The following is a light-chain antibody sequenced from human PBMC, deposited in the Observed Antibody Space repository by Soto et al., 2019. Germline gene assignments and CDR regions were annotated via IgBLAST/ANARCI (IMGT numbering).Light chain of an antibody. Sequence: EIVLTQYPATLSLSPGERATLSCRASQSVSSYLAWYQLKPGQAPRLLIYDASNRATGIPARFSGSGSGTDFTLTISSLEPEDFAVYYCQQRSNRPPITFGQGTRLEIK. J-gene: IGKJ5*01. CDR3: QQRSNRPPIT. CDR1: QSVSSY. CDR2: DAS. V-gene: IGKV3-11*01.